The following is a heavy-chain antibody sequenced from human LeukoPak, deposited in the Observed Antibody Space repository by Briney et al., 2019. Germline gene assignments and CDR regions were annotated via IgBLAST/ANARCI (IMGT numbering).Heavy chain of an antibody. V-gene: IGHV3-30-3*01. D-gene: IGHD5-24*01. CDR2: ISYDGSNK. J-gene: IGHJ6*02. CDR3: ARDTHRDGYNYGYYYYGMDV. Sequence: GGSLRLSCAASGFTFSSYAMHWVRQAPGKGLEWVAVISYDGSNKYYADSVKGRFTISRDNSKNTLYLQMNSLRAEDTAVYYCARDTHRDGYNYGYYYYGMDVWGQGTTVTVSS. CDR1: GFTFSSYA.